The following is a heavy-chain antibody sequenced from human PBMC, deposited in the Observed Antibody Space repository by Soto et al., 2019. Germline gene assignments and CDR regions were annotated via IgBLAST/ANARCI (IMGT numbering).Heavy chain of an antibody. V-gene: IGHV3-13*01. CDR2: MGGAGAK. J-gene: IGHJ6*02. Sequence: GGSLRLSCAAFGFTYNSYDMHWVRQVAGGGLEWVSSMGGAGAKEYAASVRGRFIISRDNAKNSLYLQMDSLRVGDTAVYYCTRAAFGDGMDLWGQGTPVTV. CDR3: TRAAFGDGMDL. CDR1: GFTYNSYD. D-gene: IGHD3-10*01.